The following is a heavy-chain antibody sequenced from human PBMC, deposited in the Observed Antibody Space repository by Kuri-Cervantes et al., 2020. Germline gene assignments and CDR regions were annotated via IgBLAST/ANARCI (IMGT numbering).Heavy chain of an antibody. CDR1: GFTFSTSA. D-gene: IGHD5-24*01. J-gene: IGHJ6*02. CDR3: ARGGDVGWLQFGYYYYYGMDV. Sequence: GESLKISCAASGFTFSTSAMSWVRQAPGKGLEWVANIKQDGSEKYYVDSVKGRFTISRDNAKNSLYLQMNSLRAEDTAVYYCARGGDVGWLQFGYYYYYGMDVWGQGTTVTVSS. CDR2: IKQDGSEK. V-gene: IGHV3-7*01.